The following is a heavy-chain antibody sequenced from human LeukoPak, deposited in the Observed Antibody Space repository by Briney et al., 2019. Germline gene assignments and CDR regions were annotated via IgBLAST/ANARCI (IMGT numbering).Heavy chain of an antibody. CDR1: GYTLTSYD. D-gene: IGHD3-9*01. CDR3: ARGPYYDILTGVYYYAMDV. V-gene: IGHV1-8*01. Sequence: ASVKVSCKASGYTLTSYDINWVRQAAGQGLEWMGWMNPNSGNTGYAQKFQGRVTMTRNTSISTAYMELSSLRSEDTAVYYCARGPYYDILTGVYYYAMDVWGQGTTVTVSS. CDR2: MNPNSGNT. J-gene: IGHJ6*02.